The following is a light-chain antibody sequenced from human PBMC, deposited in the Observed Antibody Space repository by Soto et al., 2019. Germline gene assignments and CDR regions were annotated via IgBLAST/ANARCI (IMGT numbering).Light chain of an antibody. J-gene: IGKJ1*01. V-gene: IGKV3-15*01. Sequence: TQSRGTVSVSPGERATLYCRASQSGSSSYLAWYQQKPGQAPRLLIYGASTRATGIPARFSGSGSGTEFTLIISSLQSEDSAVYYCQQYNSWLWTFGQGTKVDI. CDR2: GAS. CDR1: QSGSSSY. CDR3: QQYNSWLWT.